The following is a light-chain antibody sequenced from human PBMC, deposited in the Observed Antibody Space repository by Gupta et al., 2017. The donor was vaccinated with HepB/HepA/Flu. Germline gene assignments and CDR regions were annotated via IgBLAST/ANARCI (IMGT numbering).Light chain of an antibody. CDR1: QSVSSD. CDR2: GAS. Sequence: EIVMTQSPATLSLSPGERATLSCRASQSVSSDLAWYQQKPGQAPRLLMYGASTRATGIPASFSGSGSGTEFTLTISSLQSEDFAVYYCQQDNNWPWTFGQGTKVEFK. V-gene: IGKV3-15*01. CDR3: QQDNNWPWT. J-gene: IGKJ1*01.